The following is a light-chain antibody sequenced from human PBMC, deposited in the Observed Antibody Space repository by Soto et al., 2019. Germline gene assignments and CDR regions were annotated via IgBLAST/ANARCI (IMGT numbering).Light chain of an antibody. Sequence: QSSLTLPHPPSGPPGQSFSISCTGTMRDLGGYNYVSWYQQRPGKAPKLMIYEVSKRPSGVPDRFSGSKYGNTASLTVSGLQADDEADYYCRSYAGSNKSDVFGTGTKVTVL. V-gene: IGLV2-8*01. CDR1: MRDLGGYNY. CDR3: RSYAGSNKSDV. J-gene: IGLJ1*01. CDR2: EVS.